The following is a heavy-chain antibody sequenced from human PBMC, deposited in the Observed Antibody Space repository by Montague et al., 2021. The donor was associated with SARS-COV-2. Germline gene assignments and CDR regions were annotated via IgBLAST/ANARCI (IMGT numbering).Heavy chain of an antibody. Sequence: SETRSLTCAISGGSFSNYYWSWIRQPPGRGLEWIGEVNQSGTTIYNPSVKSGVTISEDTSKNQFYLRLNSVTAADTAVYYCARGRRPVVVQDAGPAGRAFDIWGQGTMDTVSS. D-gene: IGHD2-2*01. CDR3: ARGRRPVVVQDAGPAGRAFDI. CDR2: VNQSGTT. V-gene: IGHV4-34*01. CDR1: GGSFSNYY. J-gene: IGHJ3*02.